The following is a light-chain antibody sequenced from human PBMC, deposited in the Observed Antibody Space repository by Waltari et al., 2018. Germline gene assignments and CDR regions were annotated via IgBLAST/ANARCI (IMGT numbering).Light chain of an antibody. Sequence: FMLTQPHSVSESPGKTVTLSCTRSSGNIATNYVQWYQQRPGSAPTKVIYEDNQRPSRVPYRCSGSIDSSSNSASLIISGLKAEDEADYYCQSFDSSHVVFGGGTKLTVL. CDR1: SGNIATNY. CDR2: EDN. V-gene: IGLV6-57*03. CDR3: QSFDSSHVV. J-gene: IGLJ2*01.